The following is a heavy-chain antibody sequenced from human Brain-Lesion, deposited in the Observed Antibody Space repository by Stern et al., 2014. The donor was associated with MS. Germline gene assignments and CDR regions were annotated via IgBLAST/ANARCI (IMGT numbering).Heavy chain of an antibody. CDR1: GYTLTELS. Sequence: QVKLVQSGAEVKKPGASVKVSCKVSGYTLTELSMHWVRQAPRKGLEWMGGFDPEDGETIYAQKFQGRVTMTEDTSTDTAYMELSSLRSEDTAVYYCATLSPGAGGNYYRHFDYWGQGTLVTVSS. CDR3: ATLSPGAGGNYYRHFDY. J-gene: IGHJ4*02. CDR2: FDPEDGET. V-gene: IGHV1-24*01. D-gene: IGHD1-26*01.